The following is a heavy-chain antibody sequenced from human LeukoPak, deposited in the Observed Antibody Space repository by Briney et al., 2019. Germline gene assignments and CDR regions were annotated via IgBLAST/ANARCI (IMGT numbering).Heavy chain of an antibody. Sequence: GVSLRLSCAASGFTFSSYEMNWVRQTPGKGLEWVSYISNSGSIIYYADSVKGRFTISRDNAKNSLYLQMNSLRAEDTAVYYCARDLAASGRDSWGQGTLVTVSS. CDR2: ISNSGSII. CDR1: GFTFSSYE. J-gene: IGHJ4*02. V-gene: IGHV3-48*03. D-gene: IGHD6-13*01. CDR3: ARDLAASGRDS.